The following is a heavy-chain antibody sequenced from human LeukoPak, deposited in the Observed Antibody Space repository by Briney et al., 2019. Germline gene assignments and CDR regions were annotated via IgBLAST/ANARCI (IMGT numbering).Heavy chain of an antibody. Sequence: AASVKVSCKASGYTFTNYGIFWVRQAPGQGLEWMGWISAYSGDTNYAQKLQVRGTMTTETATSTAYMELESLRSDDSAVYYCAISQGSYYDTSGSLGGDYWGQGTLVTVSS. CDR3: AISQGSYYDTSGSLGGDY. CDR2: ISAYSGDT. J-gene: IGHJ4*02. V-gene: IGHV1-18*01. D-gene: IGHD3-22*01. CDR1: GYTFTNYG.